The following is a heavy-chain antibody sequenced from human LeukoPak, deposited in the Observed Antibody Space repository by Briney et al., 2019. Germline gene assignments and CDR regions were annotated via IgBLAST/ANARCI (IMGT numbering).Heavy chain of an antibody. D-gene: IGHD1-26*01. J-gene: IGHJ6*02. CDR2: ISGSGGST. CDR3: AKVGARYYYYYGMDV. Sequence: GSLRLSCAASGLTFSSYAMSWVRQAPGKGLEWVSAISGSGGSTYYADSVKGRFTISRDNSKNTLYLQMNSLRAEDTAVYYCAKVGARYYYYYGMDVWGQGTTVTVSS. CDR1: GLTFSSYA. V-gene: IGHV3-23*01.